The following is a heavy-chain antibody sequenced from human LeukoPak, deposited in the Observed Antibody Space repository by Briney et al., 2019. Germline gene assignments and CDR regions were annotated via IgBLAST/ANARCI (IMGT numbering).Heavy chain of an antibody. CDR3: STVRGFVDSWPLGY. D-gene: IGHD6-13*01. J-gene: IGHJ4*02. CDR1: GFTFSSYG. V-gene: IGHV3-30*03. CDR2: ISYDGSNK. Sequence: RSGRSLRLSCAASGFTFSSYGMHWVRQAPGKGLEWVAVISYDGSNKYYADSVKGRFTISRDNSKNTLYLQMNSLKTEDTAVYYCSTVRGFVDSWPLGYWGQGTLVTVSS.